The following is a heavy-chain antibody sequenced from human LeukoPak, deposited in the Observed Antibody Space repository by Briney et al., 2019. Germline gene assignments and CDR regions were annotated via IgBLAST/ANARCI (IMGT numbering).Heavy chain of an antibody. Sequence: SETLSLTCTVSGGSISSHYWSWIRQPPGKGLEWIGYIYNSGSTNYNPSLKSRVTISLDTSKNQFSLHLTSVTAAETAVYFCARDDYGVFDAFDVWGQGTVVTVSS. V-gene: IGHV4-59*08. D-gene: IGHD3-16*01. CDR3: ARDDYGVFDAFDV. CDR1: GGSISSHY. J-gene: IGHJ3*01. CDR2: IYNSGST.